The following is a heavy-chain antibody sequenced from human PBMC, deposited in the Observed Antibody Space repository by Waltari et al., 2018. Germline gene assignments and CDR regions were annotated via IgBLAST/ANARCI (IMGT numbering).Heavy chain of an antibody. D-gene: IGHD6-19*01. Sequence: EVQLVESGGGLVQPGGSLRLSCAASGFTFSSYWMHWVRQAPGNGLVWVSRINRDGSSTSYADSVKCRFTISRDNSKNTLYRQMNSLRAEDTAVYYCAREVSGWYDYWGQGTLVTVSS. CDR3: AREVSGWYDY. J-gene: IGHJ4*02. V-gene: IGHV3-74*01. CDR2: INRDGSST. CDR1: GFTFSSYW.